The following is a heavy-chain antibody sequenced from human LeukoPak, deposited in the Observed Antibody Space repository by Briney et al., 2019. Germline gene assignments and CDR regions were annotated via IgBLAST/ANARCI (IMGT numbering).Heavy chain of an antibody. CDR2: MYPGDSDA. J-gene: IGHJ4*02. CDR3: ARGEITGTPVYY. D-gene: IGHD1-14*01. CDR1: GYRFSNYW. V-gene: IGHV5-51*01. Sequence: GESLKISRKGSGYRFSNYWIGWVRQMPGRGLECMGIMYPGDSDARCSPSFQGQITMSADKSIDTAYLQWNSLKASDTAIYYCARGEITGTPVYYWGQGTVDTVSS.